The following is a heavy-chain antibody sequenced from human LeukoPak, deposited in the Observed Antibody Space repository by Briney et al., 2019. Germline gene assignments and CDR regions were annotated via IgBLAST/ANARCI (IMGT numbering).Heavy chain of an antibody. D-gene: IGHD3-3*01. CDR1: GFTFSSYA. V-gene: IGHV3-30-3*01. J-gene: IGHJ6*02. Sequence: GGSPRLSCAASGFTFSSYAMHWVRQAPGKGLEWVAVISYDGSNKYYADSVKGRFTISRDNSKNTLYLQMNSLRAEDTAVYYCAIPPGFGVVVNYGMDVWGQGTTVTVSS. CDR2: ISYDGSNK. CDR3: AIPPGFGVVVNYGMDV.